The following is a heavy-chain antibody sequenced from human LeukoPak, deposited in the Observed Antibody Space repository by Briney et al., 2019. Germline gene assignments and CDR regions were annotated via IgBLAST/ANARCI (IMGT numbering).Heavy chain of an antibody. Sequence: PGGSLRLSCAASGFTFSNAWMSWVRQAPGKGLEWVGRIKSKTDGGATDYAAPVKGRFTISRDDSKNTLYLQMNSLRAEDTAVYYCARERCSSTSCLNWFDPWGQGTLVTVSS. CDR2: IKSKTDGGAT. V-gene: IGHV3-15*01. CDR1: GFTFSNAW. J-gene: IGHJ5*02. CDR3: ARERCSSTSCLNWFDP. D-gene: IGHD2-2*01.